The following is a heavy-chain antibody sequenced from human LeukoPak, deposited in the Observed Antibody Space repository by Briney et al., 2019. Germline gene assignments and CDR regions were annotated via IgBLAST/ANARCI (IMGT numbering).Heavy chain of an antibody. CDR2: IYTSGST. D-gene: IGHD3-22*01. J-gene: IGHJ4*02. V-gene: IGHV4-61*02. CDR1: GGSISSGSYY. CDR3: ARSRYYYDSSGYPHVGKFDY. Sequence: SPSETLSLTCTVSGGSISSGSYYWSWIRQPAGKGLEWIGRIYTSGSTNYNPSLKSRVTISVDTSKNQFSLRLSSVTAADTAVYYCARSRYYYDSSGYPHVGKFDYWGQGTLVTVSS.